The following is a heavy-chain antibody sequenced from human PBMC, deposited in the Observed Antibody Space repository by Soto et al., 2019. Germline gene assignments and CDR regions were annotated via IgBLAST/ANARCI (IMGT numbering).Heavy chain of an antibody. V-gene: IGHV4-39*01. D-gene: IGHD4-17*01. CDR1: GGSVSSNSYS. CDR2: IYASENT. CDR3: ARHDYGAQNYYYYGMDV. Sequence: SETLSLTCTVSGGSVSSNSYSWGWIRQSPGKGLEWIATIYASENTYYNPSLLSRVTISVDTSKNQFSLKLSSVTAADTAVYYCARHDYGAQNYYYYGMDVWGQGTTVTVSS. J-gene: IGHJ6*02.